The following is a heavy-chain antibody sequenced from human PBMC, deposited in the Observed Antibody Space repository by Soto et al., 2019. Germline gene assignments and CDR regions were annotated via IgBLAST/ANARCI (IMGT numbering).Heavy chain of an antibody. D-gene: IGHD3-9*01. CDR1: GFTVSSNY. J-gene: IGHJ6*02. CDR3: ARDQKGYDILTGRYYYYGMDV. CDR2: IYSGGST. V-gene: IGHV3-53*01. Sequence: PGGSLRLSCAASGFTVSSNYMSLVRQAPGKGLEWVSVIYSGGSTYYADSVKGRFTISRHNSKNTLYPQMNSLRAEDTAVYYCARDQKGYDILTGRYYYYGMDVWGQGTTVTVSS.